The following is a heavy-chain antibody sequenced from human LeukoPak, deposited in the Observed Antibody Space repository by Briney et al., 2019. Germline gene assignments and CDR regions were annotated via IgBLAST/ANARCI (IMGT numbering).Heavy chain of an antibody. CDR2: ISGSSSHI. J-gene: IGHJ4*02. CDR1: GFTFSDYY. V-gene: IGHV3-11*03. D-gene: IGHD1-20*01. CDR3: ARGNWNDRGFDS. Sequence: GGSLRLSCEASGFTFSDYYLSWIRQAPGKGLEWISYISGSSSHINYADSVKGRFTISRDNSKNTVYLQMSSLRVDETAVYYCARGNWNDRGFDSWGQGTLVTVSS.